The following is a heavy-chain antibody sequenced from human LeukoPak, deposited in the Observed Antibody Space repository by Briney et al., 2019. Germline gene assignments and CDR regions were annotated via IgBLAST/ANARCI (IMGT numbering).Heavy chain of an antibody. CDR2: MNPNSGNT. J-gene: IGHJ6*03. CDR1: GYTFTSYD. V-gene: IGHV1-8*01. CDR3: AVAVAEHYYYYYMDV. Sequence: GASVKVSCKASGYTFTSYDINWVRQATGQGLEWMGWMNPNSGNTGYAQKFQGRVTITRNTSISTAYMELSSLRSEDTAVYYCAVAVAEHYYYYYMDVWGKGTTVTVSS. D-gene: IGHD6-19*01.